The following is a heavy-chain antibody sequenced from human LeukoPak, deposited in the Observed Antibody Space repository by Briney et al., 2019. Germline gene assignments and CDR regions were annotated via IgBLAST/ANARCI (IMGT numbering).Heavy chain of an antibody. D-gene: IGHD6-19*01. Sequence: GGSLRLSCAASGFTVSSNHMSWVRQAPGKGLEWVSAISGSGGSTYYADSVKGRFTISRDNSKNTLYLQMNSLRAEDTAVYYCARLIAVAGPRGYFDYWGQGTLVTVSS. J-gene: IGHJ4*02. V-gene: IGHV3-23*01. CDR1: GFTVSSNH. CDR2: ISGSGGST. CDR3: ARLIAVAGPRGYFDY.